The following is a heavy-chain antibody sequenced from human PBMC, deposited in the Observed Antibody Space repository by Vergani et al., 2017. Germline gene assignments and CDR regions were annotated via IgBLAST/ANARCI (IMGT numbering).Heavy chain of an antibody. V-gene: IGHV4-61*02. D-gene: IGHD3-9*01. CDR1: GGSISGSYF. CDR3: ARTESFILRYFHWAL. J-gene: IGHJ4*02. Sequence: QVQLQESGPGLVKPSQTLSLTCSVSGGSISGSYFWNWVRQPAGKGLEWIGRIFTNGNAQYNPSLRSRITISIDASKNQFSLKLTSVTAADTAVYFCARTESFILRYFHWALWGQGTLVTVSS. CDR2: IFTNGNA.